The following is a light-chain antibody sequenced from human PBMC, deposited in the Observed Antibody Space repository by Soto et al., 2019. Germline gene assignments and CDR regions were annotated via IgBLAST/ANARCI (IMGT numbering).Light chain of an antibody. CDR1: QSVSSSY. V-gene: IGKV3-20*01. CDR2: GAS. CDR3: QQYGSS. Sequence: IVLTQSAGTLSLTPGERATLSCRASQSVSSSYLAWYQQKPGQAPRLLIYGASSRATGIPDRFSGSGSGTDFTLTISRLEPEDFAVYYCQQYGSSFGGGTKVDNK. J-gene: IGKJ4*01.